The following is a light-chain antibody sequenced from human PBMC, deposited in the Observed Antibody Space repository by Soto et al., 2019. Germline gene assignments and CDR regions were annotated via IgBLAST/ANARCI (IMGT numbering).Light chain of an antibody. CDR3: QQTYTAPRT. V-gene: IGKV1-39*01. CDR2: GAS. CDR1: QSITIY. J-gene: IGKJ1*01. Sequence: DIQMTQSPSSLSASVGDRVTITCRASQSITIYLNWYQQQPGKAPRLLIYGASTLQTGVPSRFSGSGSMTDFTLTISDLQPEDFAPYYCQQTYTAPRTFGQGTKVDI.